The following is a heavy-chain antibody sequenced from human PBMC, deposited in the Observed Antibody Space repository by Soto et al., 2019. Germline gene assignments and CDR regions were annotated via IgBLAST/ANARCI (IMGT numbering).Heavy chain of an antibody. CDR1: GGSISDYY. Sequence: QVQLQESGPGLVKPSGTLSLTCTVSGGSISDYYWTWIRRPPGKGLEYIGFISYIGSTNYNPSLTSRVTMSLDTSKTQFSLSLTSVTAADTAVYYCARRIISGGYYYGIDVWGQGTTVIVSS. V-gene: IGHV4-59*08. J-gene: IGHJ6*02. D-gene: IGHD3-10*01. CDR2: ISYIGST. CDR3: ARRIISGGYYYGIDV.